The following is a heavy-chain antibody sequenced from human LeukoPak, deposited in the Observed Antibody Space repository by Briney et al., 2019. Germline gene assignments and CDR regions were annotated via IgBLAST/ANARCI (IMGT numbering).Heavy chain of an antibody. CDR3: ARLDFWSGRFDP. CDR1: GGSISSYY. Sequence: SETLSLTCTVSGGSISSYYWSWIRQPAGKGLEWIGRIYTSGSTNYNPSLKSRVTMSVDTSKNQFSLKLSSVTAADTAVYYCARLDFWSGRFDPWGQETLVTVSS. D-gene: IGHD3-3*01. J-gene: IGHJ5*02. V-gene: IGHV4-4*07. CDR2: IYTSGST.